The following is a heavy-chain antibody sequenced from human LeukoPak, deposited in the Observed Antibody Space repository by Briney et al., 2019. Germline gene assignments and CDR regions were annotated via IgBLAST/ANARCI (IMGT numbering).Heavy chain of an antibody. J-gene: IGHJ6*04. D-gene: IGHD2-2*01. CDR1: GGSISSGDYY. V-gene: IGHV4-30-4*01. CDR2: IYYSGST. CDR3: ARVVPAAMGLEIYGMDV. Sequence: SRTLSLTCTVSGGSISSGDYYWGWIPQPPGKGLEWIGYIYYSGSTYYNPSLKSRVTISVDTSKNQFSLKLSSVTAADTAVYYCARVVPAAMGLEIYGMDVWGKGTTVTVSS.